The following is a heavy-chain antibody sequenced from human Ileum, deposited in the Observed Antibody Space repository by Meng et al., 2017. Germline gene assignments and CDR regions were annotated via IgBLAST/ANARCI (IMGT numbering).Heavy chain of an antibody. Sequence: VPWLVGALALLSPPCRVFGASCISVSYYWKWIRQSAGKGLELIGYINYRGTAYYNASLGSRVSMSIDTSKNQFSLKLTSVTAADTAVYYCTRDQTSNGWGSFDSWGQGTLVTVSS. CDR3: TRDQTSNGWGSFDS. CDR1: GASCISVSYY. V-gene: IGHV4-61*01. D-gene: IGHD7-27*01. J-gene: IGHJ4*02. CDR2: INYRGTA.